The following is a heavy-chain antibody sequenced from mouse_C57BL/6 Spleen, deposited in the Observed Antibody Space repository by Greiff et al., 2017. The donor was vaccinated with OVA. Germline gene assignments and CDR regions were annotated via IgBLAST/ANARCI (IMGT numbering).Heavy chain of an antibody. J-gene: IGHJ4*01. Sequence: QVQLQQSGAELVKPGASVKISCKASGYAFSSYWMNWVKQRPGKGLEWIGQIYPGDGDTNYNGKFKGQATLTADKSSSTAYMQLSSLTSEDSAVYFWAGSYYGYDGYAMDYWGQGTSVTVSS. D-gene: IGHD2-2*01. CDR2: IYPGDGDT. V-gene: IGHV1-80*01. CDR3: AGSYYGYDGYAMDY. CDR1: GYAFSSYW.